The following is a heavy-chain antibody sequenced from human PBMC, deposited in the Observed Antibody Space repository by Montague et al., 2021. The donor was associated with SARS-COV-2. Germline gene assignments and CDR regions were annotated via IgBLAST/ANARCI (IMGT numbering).Heavy chain of an antibody. Sequence: SETLSLTCTVSGGSISSSSYYWGWIRQPPGKGLEWIGSIYYSGSTYCNPSLKSRVTISVDTSKNQFSLKLSSVTAADTAVYYCARVGRQQLVRLSGMDVWGLGTTVTVSS. V-gene: IGHV4-39*07. CDR3: ARVGRQQLVRLSGMDV. D-gene: IGHD6-13*01. J-gene: IGHJ6*02. CDR1: GGSISSSSYY. CDR2: IYYSGST.